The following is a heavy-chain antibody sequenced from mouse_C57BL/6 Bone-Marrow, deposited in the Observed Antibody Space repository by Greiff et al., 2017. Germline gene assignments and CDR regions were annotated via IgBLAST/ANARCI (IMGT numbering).Heavy chain of an antibody. CDR3: ARHELRLPFAY. CDR2: ISSGGSYT. Sequence: EVKVVESGGDLVKPGGSLKLSCAASGFTFSSYGMSWVRQTPDKRLEWVATISSGGSYTYYPESVKGRFTISRENAKNTLYLQMRSLKSEDTAMYYCARHELRLPFAYWGQGTLVTVSA. CDR1: GFTFSSYG. J-gene: IGHJ3*01. D-gene: IGHD3-2*02. V-gene: IGHV5-6*01.